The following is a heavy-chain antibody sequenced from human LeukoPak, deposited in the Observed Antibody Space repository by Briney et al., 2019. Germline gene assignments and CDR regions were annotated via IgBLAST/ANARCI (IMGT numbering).Heavy chain of an antibody. D-gene: IGHD6-13*01. CDR3: ARDQGSAEGHFDY. CDR2: IYYSGST. J-gene: IGHJ4*02. CDR1: GGSISSGGYY. V-gene: IGHV4-31*03. Sequence: SETLSLTCTVSGGSISSGGYYWSWIRQHPGKGLEWIGYIYYSGSTYYNPSLKSRVTISVDTSKNQFSLKLSSVTAADTAVYYCARDQGSAEGHFDYWGQGTLVTVSS.